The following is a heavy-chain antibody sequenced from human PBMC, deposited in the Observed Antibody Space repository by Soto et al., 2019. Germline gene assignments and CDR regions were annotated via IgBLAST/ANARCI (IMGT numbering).Heavy chain of an antibody. D-gene: IGHD3-3*01. V-gene: IGHV4-39*01. CDR2: IYYSGST. J-gene: IGHJ4*02. Sequence: QLQLQESGPGLVKPSETLSLTCTVSGGSISSSSYYWGWIRQPPGKGLEWIGSIYYSGSTYYNPSPKRRATVSVDTSKNQFSLTLSPVTAADTAVYYCARRSYDFWSGYPPDYWGQGTLVTVSS. CDR1: GGSISSSSYY. CDR3: ARRSYDFWSGYPPDY.